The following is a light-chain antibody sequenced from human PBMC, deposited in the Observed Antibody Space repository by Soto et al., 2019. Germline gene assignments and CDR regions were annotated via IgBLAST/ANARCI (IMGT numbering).Light chain of an antibody. CDR2: AAS. V-gene: IGKV1-27*01. CDR1: QDIGSY. CDR3: QKYDSAPRT. Sequence: DIQMTQSPSSLSASVGDTVTITCRASQDIGSYLAWYQQKPGKVPKLLIYAASTFQSGVPSRFSGSGSGTDFTLTLIGLQPEDVAPYYCQKYDSAPRTFGQGTKVEIK. J-gene: IGKJ1*01.